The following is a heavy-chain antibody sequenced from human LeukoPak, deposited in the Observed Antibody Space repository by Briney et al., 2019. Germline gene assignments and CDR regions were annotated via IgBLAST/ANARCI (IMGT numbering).Heavy chain of an antibody. CDR3: ARVPPGHGSEVAGTAGCDYYYMDV. V-gene: IGHV3-53*01. Sequence: GGSLRLSCAASGFTVSSSYIRWVREAPGEGVEWVSVIFSGGSTFYADSVKGRFTISRDHSKNTLYLQMHRLRAEDTAVYYCARVPPGHGSEVAGTAGCDYYYMDVWGKGTPVTISS. CDR1: GFTVSSSY. CDR2: IFSGGST. D-gene: IGHD6-19*01. J-gene: IGHJ6*03.